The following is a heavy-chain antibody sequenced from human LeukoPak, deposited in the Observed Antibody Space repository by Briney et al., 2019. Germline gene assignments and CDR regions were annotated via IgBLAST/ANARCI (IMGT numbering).Heavy chain of an antibody. Sequence: SGGSLSLSCAASGFTFSSYAMTWVRQAPGKGLEWVSGISGSGGSSYSADSVKGRFTISRDNSKKTLYMQMNSLRAEDTAVYYCTKHRGGWIDAFDIWGQGTMVTVSS. CDR1: GFTFSSYA. V-gene: IGHV3-23*01. D-gene: IGHD5-12*01. CDR3: TKHRGGWIDAFDI. CDR2: ISGSGGSS. J-gene: IGHJ3*02.